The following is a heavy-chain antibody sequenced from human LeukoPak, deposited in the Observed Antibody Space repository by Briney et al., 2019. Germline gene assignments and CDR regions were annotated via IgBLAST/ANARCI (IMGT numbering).Heavy chain of an antibody. D-gene: IGHD4-17*01. V-gene: IGHV3-30*04. J-gene: IGHJ4*02. CDR1: GFTFSSYA. CDR3: VRVYGAIDY. Sequence: GRSLRLSCAASGFTFSSYAMHWVRQAPGKGLEWVAVISYDGSNKYYADSVKGRFTISRDNSKNTLYLQMNSLRAEDTAVYYCVRVYGAIDYWGQGTLVTVSS. CDR2: ISYDGSNK.